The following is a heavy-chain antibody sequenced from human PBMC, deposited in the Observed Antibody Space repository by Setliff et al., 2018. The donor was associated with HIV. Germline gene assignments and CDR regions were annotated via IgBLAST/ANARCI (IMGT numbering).Heavy chain of an antibody. D-gene: IGHD1-26*01. CDR2: INPSSGST. V-gene: IGHV1-46*01. Sequence: GASVKVSCKASGYTFTSYYMHWVRQAPGQGLEWMGIINPSSGSTTYAQKFQGRVTMTRDTSTSTVYMELSSLRSEDTAVYYCARGHMSVGAWVGATSRGLFQHWGQGTLVTAPQ. CDR1: GYTFTSYY. J-gene: IGHJ1*01. CDR3: ARGHMSVGAWVGATSRGLFQH.